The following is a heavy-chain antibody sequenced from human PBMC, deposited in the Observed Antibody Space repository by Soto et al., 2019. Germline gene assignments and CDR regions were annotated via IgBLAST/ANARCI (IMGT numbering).Heavy chain of an antibody. CDR1: DVSTSNNSCI. CDR3: ARDGYN. D-gene: IGHD1-1*01. Sequence: SETLSLTRTVSDVSTSNNSCIWGWIRRPPGKGLEWIGTIYYSGITYYNPSPTSRVTISVDTSKNQFSLKLTSVTAADTSVYYCARDGYNCGQGAVVTVSA. J-gene: IGHJ1*01. V-gene: IGHV4-39*02. CDR2: IYYSGIT.